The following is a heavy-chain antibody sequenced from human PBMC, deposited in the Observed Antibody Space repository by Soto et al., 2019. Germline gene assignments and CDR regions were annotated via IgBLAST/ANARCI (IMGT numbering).Heavy chain of an antibody. D-gene: IGHD6-19*01. J-gene: IGHJ6*02. CDR3: ARDQWLADYYYGMDV. Sequence: PGGSLRLSCAASGFTFSSYSMNWVRQAPGKGLEWVSSISSSSSYIYYADSVKGRFTISRNNAKNSLYLQMNSLRAEDTAVYYCARDQWLADYYYGMDVWGQGTTVTVSS. CDR1: GFTFSSYS. V-gene: IGHV3-21*01. CDR2: ISSSSSYI.